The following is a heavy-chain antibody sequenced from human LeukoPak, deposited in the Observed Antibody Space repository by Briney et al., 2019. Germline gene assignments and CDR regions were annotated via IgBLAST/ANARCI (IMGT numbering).Heavy chain of an antibody. CDR2: INPNSGGT. CDR3: ARGSIAARYGYYFDY. CDR1: GYTFTGYY. D-gene: IGHD6-6*01. V-gene: IGHV1-2*06. Sequence: ASVKVSCKASGYTFTGYYMHWVRQAPGQGLEWMGRINPNSGGTNYAQKFQGRVTMTRDTSISTAYMELSRLRSDDTAVYYCARGSIAARYGYYFDYWGQGTLVTVSS. J-gene: IGHJ4*02.